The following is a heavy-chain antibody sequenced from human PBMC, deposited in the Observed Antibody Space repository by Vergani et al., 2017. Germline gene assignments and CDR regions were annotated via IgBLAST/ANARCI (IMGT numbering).Heavy chain of an antibody. Sequence: QVQLVQSGAEVTKPGASVKVSCKASGYTFTGYYMHWVRQAPGQGLEWMGWINPNSGGTNYAQNFQGRVTMTMDTSISTVYMELSRLKSDDTAVYYCARGMATVIEIFEYWGQGTLVTVSS. CDR3: ARGMATVIEIFEY. V-gene: IGHV1-2*02. CDR2: INPNSGGT. D-gene: IGHD5-12*01. CDR1: GYTFTGYY. J-gene: IGHJ4*02.